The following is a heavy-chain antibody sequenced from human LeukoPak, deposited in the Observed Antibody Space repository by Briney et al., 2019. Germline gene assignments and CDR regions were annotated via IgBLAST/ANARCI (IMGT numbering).Heavy chain of an antibody. V-gene: IGHV3-30*02. CDR1: GFPFSSYG. CDR2: IRYDGSNK. J-gene: IGHJ6*03. D-gene: IGHD3-9*01. CDR3: AKDGFYDILTGSTPNYYYYYMDV. Sequence: GGSLRLSCAASGFPFSSYGMHWVRQAPGKGLEWVAFIRYDGSNKYYADSVKGRFTISRDNSKNTLYLQMNSLRAEDTAVYYCAKDGFYDILTGSTPNYYYYYMDVWGKGTTVTISS.